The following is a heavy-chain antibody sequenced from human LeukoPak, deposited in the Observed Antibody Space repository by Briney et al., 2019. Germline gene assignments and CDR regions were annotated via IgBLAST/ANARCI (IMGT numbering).Heavy chain of an antibody. J-gene: IGHJ6*03. Sequence: PSETLSLTCTVSGGSISSHYWSWIRQPPGKGLEWIGYIYYSGSNNYNPSLKSRVTISVDTSKNQFSLKLSSVTAADTAVYYCARMGGWLQPYHYYYYMDVWGKGTTVTVSS. CDR3: ARMGGWLQPYHYYYYMDV. V-gene: IGHV4-59*11. CDR2: IYYSGSN. D-gene: IGHD5-24*01. CDR1: GGSISSHY.